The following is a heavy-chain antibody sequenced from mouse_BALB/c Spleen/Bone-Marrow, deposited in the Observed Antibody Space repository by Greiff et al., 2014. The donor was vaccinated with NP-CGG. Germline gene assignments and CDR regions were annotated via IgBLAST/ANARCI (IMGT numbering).Heavy chain of an antibody. J-gene: IGHJ4*01. CDR1: GITFSSFG. Sequence: VQLKESGGGLVQPGGSRKLSCAASGITFSSFGMHWIRQAPEKGLEWVAYISIGSSTIYYADTVKGRFTISRDNPKNTLFLQMTSLRSEDTAMYYCARDYGYAMDYWGQGTSVTVSS. V-gene: IGHV5-17*02. CDR3: ARDYGYAMDY. D-gene: IGHD1-1*01. CDR2: ISIGSSTI.